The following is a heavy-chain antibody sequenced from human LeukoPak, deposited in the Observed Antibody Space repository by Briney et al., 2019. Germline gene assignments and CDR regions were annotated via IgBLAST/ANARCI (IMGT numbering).Heavy chain of an antibody. CDR2: IYYSGST. Sequence: GSLRLSCAASGFTFSSYAMSWVRQAPGKGLEWIGSIYYSGSTYYNPSLKSRVTISVDTSKNQFSLKLSSVTAADTAVYYCARQGWSSGWFPVDYWGQGTLVTVSS. CDR3: ARQGWSSGWFPVDY. D-gene: IGHD6-19*01. V-gene: IGHV4-39*01. CDR1: GFTFSSYA. J-gene: IGHJ4*02.